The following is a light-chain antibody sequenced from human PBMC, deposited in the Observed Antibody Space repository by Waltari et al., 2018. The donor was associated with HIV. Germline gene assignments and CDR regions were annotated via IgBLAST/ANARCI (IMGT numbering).Light chain of an antibody. CDR1: SSNIGSNY. Sequence: QSVLTQPPSASGTPGQRVTISCSGSSSNIGSNYVYWYQQLPGTAPNLLIYSNNQRPSGVPDRFSGSKSGTSASLAISGLRSEDEADYYCAVWGDSLNSYVFGTGTEVTVL. J-gene: IGLJ1*01. CDR3: AVWGDSLNSYV. V-gene: IGLV1-47*02. CDR2: SNN.